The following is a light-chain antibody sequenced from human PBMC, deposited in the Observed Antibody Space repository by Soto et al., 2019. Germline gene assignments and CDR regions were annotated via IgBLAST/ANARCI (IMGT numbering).Light chain of an antibody. CDR3: QQYGSSPRT. V-gene: IGKV3-20*01. CDR2: SAS. Sequence: EIFLTQSPGTLSLARGERATLSWGASESVASPNLAWYQQKPGQAPRLLFYSASRRATGVPDRFSGSGSGTDFTLTISRLEPEDFAVYYCQQYGSSPRTFGPGTKVDIK. J-gene: IGKJ3*01. CDR1: ESVASPN.